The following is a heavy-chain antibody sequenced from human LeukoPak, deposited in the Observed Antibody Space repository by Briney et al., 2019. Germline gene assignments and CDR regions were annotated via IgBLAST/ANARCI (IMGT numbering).Heavy chain of an antibody. J-gene: IGHJ3*02. CDR1: GYAFTAYY. V-gene: IGHV1-2*02. CDR2: IDPNTAGA. CDR3: ARGPSHGAFDI. Sequence: ASVKVSCKASGYAFTAYYIHWLRQAPRQGLEWVGCIDPNTAGAKYAQKFQGRVSVTRDTSINTAYMELSSLTSDDTAVYYCARGPSHGAFDIWGQGTMFTVSS.